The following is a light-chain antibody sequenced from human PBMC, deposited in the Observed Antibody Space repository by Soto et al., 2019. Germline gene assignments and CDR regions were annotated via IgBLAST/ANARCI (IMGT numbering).Light chain of an antibody. J-gene: IGKJ1*01. CDR2: DAS. Sequence: EIVLTQSPGTLSLSPGERATLSCRASQSVSTNYLAWYQQKPGQAPRLLIYDASRRATGIPDRFGGSGSGTDFTLTISRLEPEDFAVYYCQQYSSSPRTFGQGTKVDIK. V-gene: IGKV3-20*01. CDR3: QQYSSSPRT. CDR1: QSVSTNY.